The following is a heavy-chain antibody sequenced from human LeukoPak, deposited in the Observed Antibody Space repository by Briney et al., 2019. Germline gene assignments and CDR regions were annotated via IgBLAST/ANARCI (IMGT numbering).Heavy chain of an antibody. V-gene: IGHV3-30*18. CDR2: ISYDGSNK. D-gene: IGHD6-19*01. Sequence: HAAGSLRLSCAASGFSFSNFGMHWVRLAPGKGLEWVAVISYDGSNKYYGDSVKGRFPISRDDSKNTLFLQMNTLRAEDTAVYYCAKDRGSGHMDYWGQGTLVTVSS. J-gene: IGHJ4*02. CDR1: GFSFSNFG. CDR3: AKDRGSGHMDY.